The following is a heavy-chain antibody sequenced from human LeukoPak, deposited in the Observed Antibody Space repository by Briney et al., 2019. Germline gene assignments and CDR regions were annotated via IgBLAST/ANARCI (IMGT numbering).Heavy chain of an antibody. CDR2: ISSSTRNI. V-gene: IGHV3-11*04. Sequence: GGSLRLSCAASALTFSDYYMSWIRQAPGKGLEWLSYISSSTRNISYTNSVKGRFTISRDNAKNSLYLQMNSLRAEDTAVYYCARLADDYVADAFDIWGQGTMVTVS. J-gene: IGHJ3*02. CDR3: ARLADDYVADAFDI. CDR1: ALTFSDYY. D-gene: IGHD4/OR15-4a*01.